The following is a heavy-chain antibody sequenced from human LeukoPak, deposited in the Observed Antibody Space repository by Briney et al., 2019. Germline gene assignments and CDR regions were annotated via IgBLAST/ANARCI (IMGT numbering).Heavy chain of an antibody. Sequence: GGSLRLSCVASGFTFSSYGMDWVRQAPGKGLEWVSGISGSGGYTYYADSVKGRFTISRDNSKNTLYLQMNSLRAEDTAVYYCAKDQLLLWFGDLGDYFDYWGQGTLVTVSS. CDR2: ISGSGGYT. D-gene: IGHD3-10*01. CDR1: GFTFSSYG. V-gene: IGHV3-23*01. J-gene: IGHJ4*02. CDR3: AKDQLLLWFGDLGDYFDY.